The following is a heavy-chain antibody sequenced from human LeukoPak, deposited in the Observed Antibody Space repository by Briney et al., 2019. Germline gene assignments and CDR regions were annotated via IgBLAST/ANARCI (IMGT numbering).Heavy chain of an antibody. V-gene: IGHV3-30-3*01. CDR3: ARDYWWNYDY. CDR1: GFTFSDYA. J-gene: IGHJ4*02. D-gene: IGHD1-7*01. Sequence: GGSLRLSCAASGFTFSDYAMHWVRQAPGKGLEWVAVISKGGSDKYYPGSVRGRFTISRDNSKNTIYLQMDSLRAEDTAIYYCARDYWWNYDYWGQGTLVAVSS. CDR2: ISKGGSDK.